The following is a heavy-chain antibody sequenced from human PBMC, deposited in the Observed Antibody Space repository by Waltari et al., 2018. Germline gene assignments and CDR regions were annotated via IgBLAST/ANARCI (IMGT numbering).Heavy chain of an antibody. CDR3: AKMESGILDY. Sequence: QVQLQESGPGLVKPSETLSLTCTVSGGSMSSYYWTRIRQSPGKGLEWIGYMYYSGNTKYNSSLKSRVTIEVDTSKSQFSLKLRSVTAADTAVYYCAKMESGILDYWGQGTLVTVSS. J-gene: IGHJ4*02. V-gene: IGHV4-59*01. CDR1: GGSMSSYY. D-gene: IGHD1-1*01. CDR2: MYYSGNT.